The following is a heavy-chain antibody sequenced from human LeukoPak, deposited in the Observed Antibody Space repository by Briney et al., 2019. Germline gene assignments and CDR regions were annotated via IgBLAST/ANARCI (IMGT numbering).Heavy chain of an antibody. CDR3: AKSKSSGYILEDY. Sequence: GGSLRLSCAASGFTFSSYGMHWVRQAPGKGLEWVAVISYDGSNKYYADSVKGRFTISRDNSKNTLYLQMNSLRAEDTAVYYCAKSKSSGYILEDYWGQGTLVTVSS. CDR2: ISYDGSNK. V-gene: IGHV3-30*18. D-gene: IGHD3-22*01. J-gene: IGHJ4*02. CDR1: GFTFSSYG.